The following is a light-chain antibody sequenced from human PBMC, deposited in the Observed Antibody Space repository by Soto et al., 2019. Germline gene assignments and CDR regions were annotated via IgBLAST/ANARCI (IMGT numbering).Light chain of an antibody. CDR1: RRDVGGYNY. Sequence: ARTQASSVFRCPGESLICCLTGARRDVGGYNYVSWYQQHPGKAPKLMIFDVSNRPSGVSDRFSGSKSGNTASLTISGLQTEDEADYYCSSYTSSNTQVFRTGTKVTV. J-gene: IGLJ1*01. V-gene: IGLV2-14*01. CDR3: SSYTSSNTQV. CDR2: DVS.